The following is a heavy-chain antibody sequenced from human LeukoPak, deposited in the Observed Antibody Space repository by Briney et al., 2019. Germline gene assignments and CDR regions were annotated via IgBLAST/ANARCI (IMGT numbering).Heavy chain of an antibody. CDR2: ISAYNGNT. J-gene: IGHJ5*01. Sequence: ASVKVSCKASGYTFTSYGISWVRQAPGQGLEWMGWISAYNGNTNYAQKLQGRVNMTTDTSTSTAYMELRSLRSDDTAVYYCARVGLRYFDWLLSWFDPWGQGTTVTVSS. CDR1: GYTFTSYG. CDR3: ARVGLRYFDWLLSWFDP. D-gene: IGHD3-9*01. V-gene: IGHV1-18*01.